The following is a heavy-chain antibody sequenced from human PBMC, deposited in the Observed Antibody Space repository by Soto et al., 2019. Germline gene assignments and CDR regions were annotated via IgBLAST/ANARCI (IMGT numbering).Heavy chain of an antibody. CDR3: ASGGLHGYTNGGLSYFHS. D-gene: IGHD5-18*01. CDR1: ELSSSNHA. CDR2: ISGTDGGA. J-gene: IGHJ4*02. V-gene: IGHV3-23*01. Sequence: SLRLSCAASELSSSNHAMTWVRQAPGKGLEWVSGISGTDGGAYYADSVKGRFTISRDNSRSTLYLQMNSLRVEDTAVYYCASGGLHGYTNGGLSYFHSWGQGTLVTVSS.